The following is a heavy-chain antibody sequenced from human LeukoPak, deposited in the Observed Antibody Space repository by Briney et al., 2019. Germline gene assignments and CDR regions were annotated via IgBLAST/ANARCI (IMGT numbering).Heavy chain of an antibody. J-gene: IGHJ4*02. CDR1: GFTFNNYN. V-gene: IGHV3-21*01. CDR3: TRVSWRGEIF. Sequence: GGSLKLSCATSGFTFNNYNMNWVRQAPGRALEWVSSITSSGTYIFYADSVRGRFTTSRDNAKKSLFLQMTSLRAEDTAVYYCTRVSWRGEIFWGQGTLVSVSS. D-gene: IGHD3-3*01. CDR2: ITSSGTYI.